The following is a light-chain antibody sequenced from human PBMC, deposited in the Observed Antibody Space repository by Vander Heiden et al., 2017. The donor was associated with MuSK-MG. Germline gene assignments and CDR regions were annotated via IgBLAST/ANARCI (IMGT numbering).Light chain of an antibody. J-gene: IGLJ1*01. CDR1: SGHSSYA. CDR2: LNSDGSH. V-gene: IGLV4-69*01. Sequence: QLVLTQSPSASASLGASVKLTCTLSSGHSSYAIAWHQQQPEKGPRYLMKLNSDGSHSKGDGIPDRFSGSSSGAERYLTISSLQSEDEADYYCQTWGTVLYVFGTRTKVTVL. CDR3: QTWGTVLYV.